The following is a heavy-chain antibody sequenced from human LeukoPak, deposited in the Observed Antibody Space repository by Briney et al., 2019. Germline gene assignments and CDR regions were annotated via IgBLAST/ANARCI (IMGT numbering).Heavy chain of an antibody. Sequence: SETLALTCGVYGGSFSDHYWTWIRHSPGKGLEWIGESSHNEGTHSNPSLKSRVTMSLDTSKNQFYLNLNSVTAADTAAYYCARGTDAYKLRTIWGQGTLVTVSP. D-gene: IGHD5-24*01. CDR3: ARGTDAYKLRTI. J-gene: IGHJ4*02. CDR2: SSHNEGT. CDR1: GGSFSDHY. V-gene: IGHV4-34*01.